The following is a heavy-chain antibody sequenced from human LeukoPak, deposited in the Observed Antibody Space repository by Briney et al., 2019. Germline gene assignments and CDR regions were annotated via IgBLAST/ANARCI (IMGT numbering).Heavy chain of an antibody. CDR3: ARRASRGEDIVVVVADIDY. V-gene: IGHV4-4*07. CDR1: GGSISSYY. CDR2: IYTSGST. Sequence: SETLSLTCTVSGGSISSYYWSWIRQPAGKGLEWIGRIYTSGSTNYNPSLKSRVTISVDTSKNQFSLKLGSVTAADTAVYYCARRASRGEDIVVVVADIDYWGQGTLVTVSS. J-gene: IGHJ4*02. D-gene: IGHD2-15*01.